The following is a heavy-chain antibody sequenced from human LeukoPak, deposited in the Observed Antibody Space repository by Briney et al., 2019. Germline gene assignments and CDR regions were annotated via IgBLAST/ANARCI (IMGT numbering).Heavy chain of an antibody. CDR3: ARGPGSGSYFAWFDT. J-gene: IGHJ5*02. CDR1: GGSISSSSYY. V-gene: IGHV4-39*07. D-gene: IGHD3-10*01. CDR2: IYYSGST. Sequence: SETLSLTCTVSGGSISSSSYYWGWIRQPPGKGLEWIGSIYYSGSTYYNPSLKSRVTISVDTSKNQFSLKLSSMTAADTAVYYCARGPGSGSYFAWFDTWGQGALVTVSS.